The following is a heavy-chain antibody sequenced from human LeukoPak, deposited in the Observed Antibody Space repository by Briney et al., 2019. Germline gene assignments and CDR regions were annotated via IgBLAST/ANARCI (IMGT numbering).Heavy chain of an antibody. V-gene: IGHV3-7*01. CDR3: ARISTTTVGFFCYYMDV. CDR2: IKQDGSEI. CDR1: GFTFSSHW. J-gene: IGHJ6*03. Sequence: GGSLRLSCAASGFTFSSHWMAWVRRAPGKGLEWVANIKQDGSEIYYSDSLRGRFTISRDNAKNSLYLQMNSLRVEDTAVYYCARISTTTVGFFCYYMDVWGKGTTVTVSS. D-gene: IGHD3-22*01.